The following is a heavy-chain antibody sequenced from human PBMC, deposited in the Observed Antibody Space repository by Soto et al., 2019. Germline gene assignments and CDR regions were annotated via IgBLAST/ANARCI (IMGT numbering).Heavy chain of an antibody. J-gene: IGHJ2*01. CDR2: VYYSGTT. D-gene: IGHD3-22*01. CDR3: ARMSYCYDKWYSDL. CDR1: GASINNNDYY. Sequence: KSSETLSLTCTVSGASINNNDYYWSWIRQTPGKGLEWIGYVYYSGTTDYIPSLKSRLSMSIDKSQNQFTLKLNSVTAADTATYYCARMSYCYDKWYSDLWGRGTLVTVSS. V-gene: IGHV4-30-4*01.